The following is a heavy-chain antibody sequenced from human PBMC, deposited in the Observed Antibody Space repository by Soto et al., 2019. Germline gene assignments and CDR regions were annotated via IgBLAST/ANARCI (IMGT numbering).Heavy chain of an antibody. V-gene: IGHV3-30*03. Sequence: DLVESGGRVVQPGRSLRLSCAASGFTFDNYAMHWVRQGPGGGLEWVAAVADNGNNKNYADSVKGRFTISRDNSNMTMFLQWPSLKEADPGVYYGARGKIRLGIRLSDFAHWGREPRVTVS. J-gene: IGHJ4*02. CDR2: VADNGNNK. CDR3: ARGKIRLGIRLSDFAH. CDR1: GFTFDNYA. D-gene: IGHD1-26*01.